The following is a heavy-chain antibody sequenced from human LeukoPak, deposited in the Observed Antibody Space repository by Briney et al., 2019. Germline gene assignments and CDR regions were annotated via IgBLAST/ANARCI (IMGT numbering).Heavy chain of an antibody. CDR1: GFTFSSYS. Sequence: PGGSLRLSCAASGFTFSSYSMNWVRQAPGKGLEWVGRIKSKTDGGTTDYAAPVKGRFTISRDDSKNTLYLQMNSLRAEDTAVYYCAKFRGVKLIVGATTAIDYWGQGTLVTVSS. D-gene: IGHD1-26*01. CDR3: AKFRGVKLIVGATTAIDY. V-gene: IGHV3-15*01. J-gene: IGHJ4*02. CDR2: IKSKTDGGTT.